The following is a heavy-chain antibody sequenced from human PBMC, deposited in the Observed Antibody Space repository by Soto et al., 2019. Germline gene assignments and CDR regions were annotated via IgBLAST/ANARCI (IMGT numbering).Heavy chain of an antibody. Sequence: QVHLVQSGAEVKKPGASVKVSCQGSGYAFTTYGITWVRQAPGQGLEWMGWISAHNGNTNYAQKLQGRVTVTRDTSTSTDYMELRSMRYDDTAVYYGARGRYGDYWGQVALVTVSS. V-gene: IGHV1-18*01. D-gene: IGHD1-1*01. CDR3: ARGRYGDY. CDR1: GYAFTTYG. CDR2: ISAHNGNT. J-gene: IGHJ4*02.